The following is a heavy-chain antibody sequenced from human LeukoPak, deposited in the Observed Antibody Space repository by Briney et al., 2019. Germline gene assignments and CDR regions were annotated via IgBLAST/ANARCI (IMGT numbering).Heavy chain of an antibody. D-gene: IGHD3-22*01. CDR3: AKGSYYDNSGSFYFDY. CDR2: ISGSGDNT. Sequence: GGSLRLSWAASGFTFSSYAMSWVRQAPGKGLEWVSGISGSGDNTYYADSVKGRFTISRDNSKNTLYVQVNSLGTEDTAAYYCAKGSYYDNSGSFYFDYWGQGTLVTVSS. V-gene: IGHV3-23*01. J-gene: IGHJ4*02. CDR1: GFTFSSYA.